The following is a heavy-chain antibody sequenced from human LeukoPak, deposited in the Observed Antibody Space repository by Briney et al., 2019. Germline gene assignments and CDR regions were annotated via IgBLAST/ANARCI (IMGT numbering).Heavy chain of an antibody. CDR2: IIPIFGTA. CDR3: ARGGGDYYDSSGYYAYYGMDV. V-gene: IGHV1-69*13. J-gene: IGHJ6*02. Sequence: SVKVSCKASGYTFTSYDMHWVRQAPGQGLEWMGGIIPIFGTANYAQKFQGRVTITADESTSTAYMELSSLRSEDTAVYYCARGGGDYYDSSGYYAYYGMDVWGQGTTVTVSS. CDR1: GYTFTSYD. D-gene: IGHD3-22*01.